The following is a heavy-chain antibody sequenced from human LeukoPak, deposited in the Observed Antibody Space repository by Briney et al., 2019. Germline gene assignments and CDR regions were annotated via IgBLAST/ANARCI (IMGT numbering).Heavy chain of an antibody. D-gene: IGHD3-9*01. Sequence: GGSLRLSCAASGFTFSNYAMSWVRQAPGKGLEWVSAITGSGDSTYYADSVKGRFTISRDNSKNTLYVEMNTLRAEDTAVYYCAKWGDYDILTGYYVSDFWGQGTLVTVSS. J-gene: IGHJ4*02. CDR1: GFTFSNYA. CDR3: AKWGDYDILTGYYVSDF. V-gene: IGHV3-23*01. CDR2: ITGSGDST.